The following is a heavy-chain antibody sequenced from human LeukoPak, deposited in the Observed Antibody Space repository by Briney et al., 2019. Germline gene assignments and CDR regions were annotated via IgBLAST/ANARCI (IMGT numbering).Heavy chain of an antibody. D-gene: IGHD1-26*01. Sequence: SGPTLVKPTQTLTLTCTFSGFSLSTSGVGVGWIRQPPGKALEWLALIYWDDDNRYSPSLRSRLTITKDTSKNQVVLTMTNMDPVDTATYYCAHRGRNGVFDYWGQGTLVTVSS. CDR2: IYWDDDN. CDR3: AHRGRNGVFDY. V-gene: IGHV2-5*02. J-gene: IGHJ4*02. CDR1: GFSLSTSGVG.